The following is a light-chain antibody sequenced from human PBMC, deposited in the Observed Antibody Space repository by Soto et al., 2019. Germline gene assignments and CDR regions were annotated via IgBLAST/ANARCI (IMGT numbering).Light chain of an antibody. CDR1: ISDVGSYNL. CDR3: CSYAGSSTLV. Sequence: QSALTQPASVSGSPGQSITISCTGTISDVGSYNLVSWYQQHPGKAPKLMIYEGNNRPSGVSNRFSGSKSGNTASLTISGLQAEDEADYYCCSYAGSSTLVFGGGTKVTVL. CDR2: EGN. J-gene: IGLJ3*02. V-gene: IGLV2-23*01.